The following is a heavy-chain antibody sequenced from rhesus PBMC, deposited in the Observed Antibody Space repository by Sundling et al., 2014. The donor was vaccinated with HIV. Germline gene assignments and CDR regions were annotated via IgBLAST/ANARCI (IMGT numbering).Heavy chain of an antibody. CDR3: ARDDLEQLSLPYGLDS. J-gene: IGHJ6*01. Sequence: EVQLVESGGGLVQPGGSLRLSCAASGFTFSGYGIHWVRQAPGKGLEWVAVISYDGSKKYYVDSVKDRFTISRDNSKNMLYLQMNNLKVEDTAVYYCARDDLEQLSLPYGLDSWGQGVVVTVSS. D-gene: IGHD6-13*01. CDR1: GFTFSGYG. CDR2: ISYDGSKK. V-gene: IGHV3-54*02.